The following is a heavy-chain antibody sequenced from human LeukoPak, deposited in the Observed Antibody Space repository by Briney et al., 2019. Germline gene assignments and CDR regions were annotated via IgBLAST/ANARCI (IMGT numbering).Heavy chain of an antibody. D-gene: IGHD6-19*01. CDR3: ARGGRQWQDY. CDR2: ISGSGGST. Sequence: PGGSLRLSCVASGFTFSNYAMNWVRQAPGKGLGWVSGISGSGGSTYYVDSVKGRFTISRDNSKNTLYLQMNSLRAGDTAVYYCARGGRQWQDYWGQGTLVTVSS. V-gene: IGHV3-23*01. J-gene: IGHJ4*02. CDR1: GFTFSNYA.